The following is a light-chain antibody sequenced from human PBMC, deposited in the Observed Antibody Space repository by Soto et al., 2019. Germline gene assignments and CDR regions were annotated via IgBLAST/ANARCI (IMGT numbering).Light chain of an antibody. CDR2: EVS. CDR3: SSYTRNSTLV. Sequence: QSALTQPASVSGSPGQSITISCTGTSSDVGGYNYVSWYQQHPGKAPKLMIYEVSNRPSGVSNRFYGPKSGNTASLTISGLQAEDEADYYCSSYTRNSTLVFGGGTKLTVL. CDR1: SSDVGGYNY. V-gene: IGLV2-14*01. J-gene: IGLJ2*01.